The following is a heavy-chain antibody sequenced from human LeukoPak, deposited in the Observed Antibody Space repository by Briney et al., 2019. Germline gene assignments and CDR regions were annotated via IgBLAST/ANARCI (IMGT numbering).Heavy chain of an antibody. D-gene: IGHD3-22*01. J-gene: IGHJ4*02. V-gene: IGHV3-33*01. CDR1: GFTFSSYG. CDR3: ARPRLVGDNSGYYW. CDR2: IWYDGSNK. Sequence: GGSLRLSCAASGFTFSSYGMHWVRQAPGKGLEWVAVIWYDGSNKYYADSVKGRFTISRDNSKNTMYLQMNSLRAEDTAMYYCARPRLVGDNSGYYWWGQGTLVTVSS.